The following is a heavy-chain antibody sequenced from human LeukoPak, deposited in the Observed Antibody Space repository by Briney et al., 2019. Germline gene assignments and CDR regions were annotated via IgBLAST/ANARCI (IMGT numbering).Heavy chain of an antibody. J-gene: IGHJ4*02. CDR2: IRSKANSYAT. D-gene: IGHD1-26*01. Sequence: GSLRLSCAVSEFTFSGSAMHWVRQASGKGLEWVGRIRSKANSYATEYAASVKGRFTISRDDSKNTAYLQMNSLKTEDTAVYYCACGSYSFDYWGQGTLVTVSS. CDR3: ACGSYSFDY. V-gene: IGHV3-73*01. CDR1: EFTFSGSA.